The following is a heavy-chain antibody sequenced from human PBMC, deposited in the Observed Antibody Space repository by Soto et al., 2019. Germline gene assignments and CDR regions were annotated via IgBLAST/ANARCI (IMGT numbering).Heavy chain of an antibody. D-gene: IGHD1-1*01. J-gene: IGHJ4*02. V-gene: IGHV3-30-3*01. CDR3: ATGANFSDDTSRY. CDR1: GFAFSIYA. Sequence: GGSLRLSCAAPGFAFSIYALHLVRQAPGKGLEWVAVMSPNGNNQYYADSVKGRFTISRDTSKSTLYLQMTSLRPDDTAVYYCATGANFSDDTSRYWGQGTLVTVSS. CDR2: MSPNGNNQ.